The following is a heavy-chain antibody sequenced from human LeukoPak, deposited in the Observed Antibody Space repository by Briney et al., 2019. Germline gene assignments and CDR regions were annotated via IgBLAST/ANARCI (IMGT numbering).Heavy chain of an antibody. CDR1: GFTFDDYA. CDR3: AKEVPIYGDYEPGGGGFDY. V-gene: IGHV3-43*02. J-gene: IGHJ4*02. Sequence: QPGGSLRLSCAASGFTFDDYAMHWVRQAPGRGLEWVSLISGGGGSTYYADSVKGRFTISRDNSKNPLYLQMNSLRTEDTALYYCAKEVPIYGDYEPGGGGFDYWGQGTLVTVSS. D-gene: IGHD4-17*01. CDR2: ISGGGGST.